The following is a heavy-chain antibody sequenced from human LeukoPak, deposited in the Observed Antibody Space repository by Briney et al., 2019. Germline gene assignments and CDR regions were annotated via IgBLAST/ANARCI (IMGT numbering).Heavy chain of an antibody. V-gene: IGHV3-23*01. Sequence: GGSLRLSCAASGFTFSSYAMSWVRQAPGKGLEWVSAISGSGGSTYYADSVKGRFTISRDNSKNTLYLQMNSLRAEDTAVYYCARGGHSYGSFRLYFDYWGQGTLVTVSS. CDR1: GFTFSSYA. D-gene: IGHD5-18*01. CDR3: ARGGHSYGSFRLYFDY. J-gene: IGHJ4*02. CDR2: ISGSGGST.